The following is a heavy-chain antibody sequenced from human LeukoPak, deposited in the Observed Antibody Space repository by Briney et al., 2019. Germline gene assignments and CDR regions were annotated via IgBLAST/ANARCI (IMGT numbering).Heavy chain of an antibody. D-gene: IGHD5-24*01. CDR2: IYPGDSNT. J-gene: IGHJ3*02. CDR3: ARRRADI. V-gene: IGHV5-51*01. CDR1: EYIFTNYW. Sequence: GESLKISCKGSEYIFTNYWIGWVRQMPGKGLEWLGMIYPGDSNTRYSPSFQGHVTISADKSISTAYLQWNSLKASDTAMYYCARRRADIWGQGTMVTVSS.